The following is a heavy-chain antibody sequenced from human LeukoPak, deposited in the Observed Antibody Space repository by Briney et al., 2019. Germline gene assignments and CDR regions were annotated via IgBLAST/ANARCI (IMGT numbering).Heavy chain of an antibody. D-gene: IGHD1-20*01. V-gene: IGHV3-11*05. CDR2: INSYSNYT. CDR3: ASDGGRITGTH. Sequence: GSLRLSCAASGFSFSDYYMSWIRQAPGKGREWISFINSYSNYTNYADSVKGRFSISRDNTKSSLYLQMNSLRAEDTAVYYCASDGGRITGTHWGQGTQVTVSS. CDR1: GFSFSDYY. J-gene: IGHJ4*02.